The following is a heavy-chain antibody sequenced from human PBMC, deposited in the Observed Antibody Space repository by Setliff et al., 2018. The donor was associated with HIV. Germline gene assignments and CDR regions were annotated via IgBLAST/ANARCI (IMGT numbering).Heavy chain of an antibody. V-gene: IGHV1-18*01. CDR2: ISVYSGNT. Sequence: ASVKVSCKASGYTFTSYGISWVRQAPGQGLEWVGWISVYSGNTNYAQKLQGRVTLTTDTSTSTAYMELRSLRFDDTAVYYCARDRGCGLQFLEWTGQYYMDVWGKGTTVTVSS. CDR3: ARDRGCGLQFLEWTGQYYMDV. J-gene: IGHJ6*03. D-gene: IGHD3-3*01. CDR1: GYTFTSYG.